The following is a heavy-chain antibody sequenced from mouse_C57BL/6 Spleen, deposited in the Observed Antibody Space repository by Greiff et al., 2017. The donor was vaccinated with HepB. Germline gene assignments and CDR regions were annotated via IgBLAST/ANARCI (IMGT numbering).Heavy chain of an antibody. D-gene: IGHD2-5*01. Sequence: VKLQQPGAELVRPGTSVKLSCKASGYTFTSYWMHWVKQRPGQGLEWIGVIDPSDSYTNYNQKFKGKATLTVDTSSSTAYMQLSSLTSEDSAVYYCARGYSKDYWGQGTTLTVSS. V-gene: IGHV1-59*01. CDR2: IDPSDSYT. CDR1: GYTFTSYW. J-gene: IGHJ2*01. CDR3: ARGYSKDY.